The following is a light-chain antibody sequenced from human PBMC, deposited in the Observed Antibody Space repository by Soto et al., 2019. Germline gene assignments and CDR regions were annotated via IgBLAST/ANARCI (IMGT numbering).Light chain of an antibody. V-gene: IGKV1-6*01. CDR1: QGISND. J-gene: IGKJ4*01. CDR2: GAS. CDR3: LQDDSYPLT. Sequence: AIQMTQSPSSLSASVGDRVTITCRASQGISNDLGWYQQKPGKAPKLMIYGASSLQSDVPSRFSGSRSGTDFTLNISSLQPEDFATYYCLQDDSYPLTFGGRTKVEIK.